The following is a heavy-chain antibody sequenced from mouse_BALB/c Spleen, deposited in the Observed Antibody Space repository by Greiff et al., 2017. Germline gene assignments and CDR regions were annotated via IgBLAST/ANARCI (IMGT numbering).Heavy chain of an antibody. CDR1: GYTFTSYW. CDR3: TGGLYGNPFAY. V-gene: IGHV1-5*01. J-gene: IGHJ3*01. Sequence: EVQLQESGTVLARPGASVKMSCKASGYTFTSYWMHWVKQRPGQGLEWIGAIYPGNSDTSYNQKFKGKAKLTAVTSTSTAYMELSSLTNEDSAVYYCTGGLYGNPFAYWGQGTLVTVSA. CDR2: IYPGNSDT. D-gene: IGHD2-1*01.